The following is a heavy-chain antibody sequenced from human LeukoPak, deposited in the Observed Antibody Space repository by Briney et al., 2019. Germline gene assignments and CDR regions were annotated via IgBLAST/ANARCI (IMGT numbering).Heavy chain of an antibody. J-gene: IGHJ4*02. CDR1: GFTFSSYS. CDR3: ARETVDYGDYVDY. Sequence: GGSLRLSCAASGFTFSSYSMNWVRQAPGKGLEWVSSISSSSSYIYYADSVKGRFTISRDNAKNSLYLQMNSLRAEDTAAYYCARETVDYGDYVDYWGQGTLVTVSS. CDR2: ISSSSSYI. V-gene: IGHV3-21*01. D-gene: IGHD4-17*01.